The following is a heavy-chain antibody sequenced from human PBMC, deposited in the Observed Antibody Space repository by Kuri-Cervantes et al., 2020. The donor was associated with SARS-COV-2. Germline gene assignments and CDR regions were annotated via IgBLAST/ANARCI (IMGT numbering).Heavy chain of an antibody. Sequence: GGSLRLSCAASGFTFSSYAMHWARQAPGKGLEYVSAISSNGGSTYYADSVKGRFTISRDNAKNSLYLQMNSLRAEDTAVYYCARVEGISLDYWGQGTLVTVSS. CDR3: ARVEGISLDY. CDR2: ISSNGGST. J-gene: IGHJ4*02. CDR1: GFTFSSYA. V-gene: IGHV3-64*02. D-gene: IGHD3-3*01.